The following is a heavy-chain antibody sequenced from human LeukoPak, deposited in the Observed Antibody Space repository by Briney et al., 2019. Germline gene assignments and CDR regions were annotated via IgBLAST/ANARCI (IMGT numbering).Heavy chain of an antibody. D-gene: IGHD5-24*01. Sequence: QSGGSLRLSCAASGFTFSSSAMSWVRQAPGKGLEWVSSISGSGSGGSTYYADSVKGRFTTSRDNSKNTLYLQMNSLIAEDTAVYYCAKSGYNRFDYWGQGTRVTVSS. V-gene: IGHV3-23*01. CDR2: ISGSGSGGST. CDR1: GFTFSSSA. J-gene: IGHJ4*02. CDR3: AKSGYNRFDY.